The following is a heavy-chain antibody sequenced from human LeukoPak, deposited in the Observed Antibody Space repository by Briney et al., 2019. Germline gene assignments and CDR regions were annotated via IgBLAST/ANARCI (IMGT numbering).Heavy chain of an antibody. CDR3: AKDRGRGYSYGYADY. Sequence: GGSLRLSCAASGFTFSGSAMHWVRQASGKGLEWVGRIRSKANSYATAYAASVKGRFTISRDDSKNTAYLQMNSLRAEDTAVYYCAKDRGRGYSYGYADYWGQGTLVTVSS. D-gene: IGHD5-18*01. CDR1: GFTFSGSA. CDR2: IRSKANSYAT. J-gene: IGHJ4*02. V-gene: IGHV3-73*01.